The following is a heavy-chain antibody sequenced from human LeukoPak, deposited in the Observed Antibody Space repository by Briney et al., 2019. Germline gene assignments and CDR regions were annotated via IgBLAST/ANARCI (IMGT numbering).Heavy chain of an antibody. D-gene: IGHD3-9*01. Sequence: PSETLSLTCTVSGGSISSSSYYWGWIRQPPGKGLEWIGSIYYGGSTYYNPSLKSRVTISVDTSKNQFSLKLSSVTAADTAVYYCARLDYDILTGYATFDYWGQGTLVTVSS. J-gene: IGHJ4*02. CDR1: GGSISSSSYY. V-gene: IGHV4-39*01. CDR3: ARLDYDILTGYATFDY. CDR2: IYYGGST.